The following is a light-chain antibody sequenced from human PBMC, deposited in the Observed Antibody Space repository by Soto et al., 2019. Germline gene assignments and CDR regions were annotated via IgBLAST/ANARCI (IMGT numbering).Light chain of an antibody. CDR3: QQSYTMPRT. J-gene: IGKJ4*01. V-gene: IGKV1-39*01. CDR1: QRISSY. CDR2: SAS. Sequence: EIQMTQSPSSLSAFVGDSVTITCRASQRISSYLNWYQQKPGKAPKLLIYSASNLQTGVPSRFSGSGSGTDFTLSISSLQLEDLATYFCQQSYTMPRTFGGGTKVDIK.